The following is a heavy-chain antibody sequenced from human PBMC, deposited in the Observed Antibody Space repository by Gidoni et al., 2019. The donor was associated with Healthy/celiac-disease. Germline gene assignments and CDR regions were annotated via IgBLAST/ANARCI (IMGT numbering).Heavy chain of an antibody. CDR1: GGSISSYY. J-gene: IGHJ6*02. Sequence: QVQLQESGPGLVKPSETLSLTCTVSGGSISSYYRRWIRQPPGKGLEWIGYIYYSGSTNYNPSLKSRVTISVDTSKNQFSLKLSSVTAADTAVYYCARAPSYYDLWGGYYYYYGMDVWGQGTTVTVSS. V-gene: IGHV4-59*01. CDR2: IYYSGST. D-gene: IGHD3-3*01. CDR3: ARAPSYYDLWGGYYYYYGMDV.